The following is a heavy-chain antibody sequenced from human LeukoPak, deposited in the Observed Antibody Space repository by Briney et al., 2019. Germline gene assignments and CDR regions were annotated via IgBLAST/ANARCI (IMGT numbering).Heavy chain of an antibody. D-gene: IGHD2-2*01. V-gene: IGHV4-34*01. Sequence: SETLSLTCAVYGGSFSGYYWSWIRQPPGKGLEWIGEINHSRSTNYNPSLKSRVTISVDTSKNQFSLKLSSVTAADTAVYYCARGKSPRSVPYYYYYMDVWGKGTTVTVSS. CDR2: INHSRST. CDR1: GGSFSGYY. J-gene: IGHJ6*03. CDR3: ARGKSPRSVPYYYYYMDV.